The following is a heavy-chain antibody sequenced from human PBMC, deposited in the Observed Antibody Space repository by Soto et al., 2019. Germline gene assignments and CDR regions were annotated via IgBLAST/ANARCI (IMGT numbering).Heavy chain of an antibody. CDR2: IYATGTT. CDR3: VRDGTKTLRVWFDP. J-gene: IGHJ5*02. CDR1: GASISGFY. V-gene: IGHV4-4*07. D-gene: IGHD1-1*01. Sequence: PSETLSLTCTVSGASISGFYWSWIRKSAGKGLEWIGRIYATGTTDYNPSLKSRVMMSVDTSKKQFSLKSRSVTAADTAVYYCVRDGTKTLRVWFDPWGQGISVTVSS.